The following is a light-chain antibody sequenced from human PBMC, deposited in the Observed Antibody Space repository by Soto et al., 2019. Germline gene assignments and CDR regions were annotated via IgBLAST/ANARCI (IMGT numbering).Light chain of an antibody. J-gene: IGKJ2*01. CDR2: GAS. Sequence: EIVLTQSPGTLSLSPGERATLSCRASQSVNFSYLAWYQQKPGQAPRLVIYGASTRATGITDRFSGGGSGTDFTLTVSRLEPEDFAVYYWQQYGSSPPNTFGQGTKLEIK. V-gene: IGKV3-20*01. CDR3: QQYGSSPPNT. CDR1: QSVNFSY.